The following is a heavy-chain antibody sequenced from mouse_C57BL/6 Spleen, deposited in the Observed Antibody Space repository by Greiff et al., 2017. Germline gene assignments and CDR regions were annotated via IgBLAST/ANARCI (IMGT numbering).Heavy chain of an antibody. CDR3: ARHGSSYEYFDV. V-gene: IGHV1-54*01. Sequence: QVQLQQSGAELVRPGTSVKVSCKASGYAFTNYLIEWVKQRPGQGLEWIGVINPGSGGTNYNEKFKGKATLTADKSSSTAYMQLSSLTSEDSAVYFCARHGSSYEYFDVWGTGTTVTVSS. J-gene: IGHJ1*03. D-gene: IGHD1-1*01. CDR2: INPGSGGT. CDR1: GYAFTNYL.